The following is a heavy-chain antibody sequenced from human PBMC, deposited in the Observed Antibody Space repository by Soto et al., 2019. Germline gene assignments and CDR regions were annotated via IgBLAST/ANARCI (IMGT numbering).Heavy chain of an antibody. CDR1: GYTFTSYD. D-gene: IGHD2-21*02. V-gene: IGHV1-8*01. Sequence: ASVKVCCKASGYTFTSYDINWVRQATGQGLEWMGWMNPNSGNTGYAQKFQGRVTMTRNTSISTAYMELSSLRSEDTAVYYCARGHRIVVVTAIKYYFDYWGQGTLVTVSS. CDR2: MNPNSGNT. J-gene: IGHJ4*02. CDR3: ARGHRIVVVTAIKYYFDY.